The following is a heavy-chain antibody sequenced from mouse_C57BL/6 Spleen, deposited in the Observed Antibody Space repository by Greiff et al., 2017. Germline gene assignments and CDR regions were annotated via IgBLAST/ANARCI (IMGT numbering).Heavy chain of an antibody. V-gene: IGHV1-69*01. CDR2: IDPSDSYT. J-gene: IGHJ3*01. CDR3: ARALYGPYPAWFAY. CDR1: GYTFTSYW. D-gene: IGHD1-1*01. Sequence: QVQLQQPGAELVMPGASVKLSCKASGYTFTSYWMHWVKQRPGQGLEWIGEIDPSDSYTNYNQKFKGKSTLTVDKSSSTAYMQLSSLTSEDSAVYYCARALYGPYPAWFAYWGQGTLVTVSA.